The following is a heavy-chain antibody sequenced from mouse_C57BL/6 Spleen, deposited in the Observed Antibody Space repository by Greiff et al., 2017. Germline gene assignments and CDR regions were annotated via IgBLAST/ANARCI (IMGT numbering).Heavy chain of an antibody. V-gene: IGHV7-3*01. Sequence: EVQVVESGGGLVQPGGSLSLSCAASGFTFTDYYMSWVRQPPGQALEWLGFIRNKANGYTTEYSASVKGRFTISRDNSQSILYLQMNALRAEDSATYYCARDNVPMYYYGSSYWYVDVWGTGTTVTVSS. CDR1: GFTFTDYY. CDR2: IRNKANGYTT. CDR3: ARDNVPMYYYGSSYWYVDV. D-gene: IGHD1-1*01. J-gene: IGHJ1*03.